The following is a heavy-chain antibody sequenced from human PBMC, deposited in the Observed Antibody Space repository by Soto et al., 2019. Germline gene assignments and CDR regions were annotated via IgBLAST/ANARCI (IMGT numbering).Heavy chain of an antibody. CDR3: AKSVDTAMVYGMDV. D-gene: IGHD5-18*01. CDR2: ISYDGSNK. J-gene: IGHJ6*02. V-gene: IGHV3-30*18. CDR1: GFTFSSYG. Sequence: QVQLVEPGGGVVQPGRSLRLSCAASGFTFSSYGMHWVRQAPGKGLEWVAVISYDGSNKYYADSVKGRFTISRDNSKNTLYLQMNSLRAEDTAVYYCAKSVDTAMVYGMDVWGQGTTVTVSS.